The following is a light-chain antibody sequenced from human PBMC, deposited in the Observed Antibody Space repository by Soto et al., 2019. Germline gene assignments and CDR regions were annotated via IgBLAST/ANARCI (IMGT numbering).Light chain of an antibody. CDR2: LNSDGSH. Sequence: QPVLTQSPSASASLGASVKLTCTLSSGQSSYAIAWHQQQPEKGPRYLMKLNSDGSHTKGDGIPDRFSGSSSGAERYLTISSLQSEDEANYYCQTWGTGNVVFGGGTKLTVL. J-gene: IGLJ2*01. CDR3: QTWGTGNVV. V-gene: IGLV4-69*01. CDR1: SGQSSYA.